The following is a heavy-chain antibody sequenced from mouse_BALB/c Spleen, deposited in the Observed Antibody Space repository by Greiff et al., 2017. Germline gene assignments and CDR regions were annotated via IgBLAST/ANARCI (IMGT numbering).Heavy chain of an antibody. D-gene: IGHD1-1*02. CDR3: ARGVALDY. CDR2: IDPANGNT. CDR1: GFNIKDTY. V-gene: IGHV14-3*02. Sequence: EVKLLESGAELVKPGASVKLSCTASGFNIKDTYMHWVKQSPEQGLEWIGRIDPANGNTKYDPKFQGKATITADTSSNTAYLELSSLTSEDTAVYYCARGVALDYWGQGTTLTVSA. J-gene: IGHJ2*01.